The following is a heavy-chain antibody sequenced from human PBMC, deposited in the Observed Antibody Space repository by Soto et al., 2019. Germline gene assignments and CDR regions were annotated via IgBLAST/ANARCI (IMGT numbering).Heavy chain of an antibody. CDR3: ARLNYYDSSGYYPGPFDY. CDR2: IHYSENT. CDR1: GGSISSYY. J-gene: IGHJ4*02. Sequence: SETLSLTCTVSGGSISSYYWSWIRQPPGKGLEWIGYIHYSENTNYNPSLKSRVTISMDTSKNHFSLKLSSVTAADTAVYYCARLNYYDSSGYYPGPFDYWGQGTLVTVSS. V-gene: IGHV4-59*08. D-gene: IGHD3-22*01.